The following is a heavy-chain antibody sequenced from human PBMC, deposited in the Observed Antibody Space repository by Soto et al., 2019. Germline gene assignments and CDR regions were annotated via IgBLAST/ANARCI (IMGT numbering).Heavy chain of an antibody. CDR1: GFTFSSYG. J-gene: IGHJ4*02. CDR3: AKDLAAAGSDD. D-gene: IGHD6-13*01. Sequence: GGSLRLSCAASGFTFSSYGMHWVRQAPGKGLEWVAVISYDGSNKYYADSVKGRFTISRDNSKNTLYLQMNSLRAEDTAVYYCAKDLAAAGSDDSGQGTLVTVSS. V-gene: IGHV3-30*18. CDR2: ISYDGSNK.